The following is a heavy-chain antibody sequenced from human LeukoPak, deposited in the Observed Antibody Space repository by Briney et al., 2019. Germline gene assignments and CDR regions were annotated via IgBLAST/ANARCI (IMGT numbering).Heavy chain of an antibody. Sequence: SETLSLTCTVSGGSISSSSYYWGWIRQPPGKGLEWIGSIYYSGSTYYNPSLKSRVTISVDTSKNQFSLKLSSVTATDTAVYYCARRPSTWYSGWFDPWGQGTLVIVSS. CDR3: ARRPSTWYSGWFDP. D-gene: IGHD6-13*01. CDR1: GGSISSSSYY. V-gene: IGHV4-39*01. J-gene: IGHJ5*02. CDR2: IYYSGST.